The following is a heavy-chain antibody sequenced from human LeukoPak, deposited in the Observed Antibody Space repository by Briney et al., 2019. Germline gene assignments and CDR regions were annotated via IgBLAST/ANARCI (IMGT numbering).Heavy chain of an antibody. CDR1: GFTFNNYS. J-gene: IGHJ4*02. CDR3: AKAFGYYYDSSGIRN. V-gene: IGHV3-21*04. Sequence: PGGSLRLSCVASGFTFNNYSMNWVRQAPGKGLEGVSSISSRSTYIYYADSLKGRFTISRDNAKNSLYLQMNSLRAEDMALYYCAKAFGYYYDSSGIRNWGQGTLVTVSS. CDR2: ISSRSTYI. D-gene: IGHD3-22*01.